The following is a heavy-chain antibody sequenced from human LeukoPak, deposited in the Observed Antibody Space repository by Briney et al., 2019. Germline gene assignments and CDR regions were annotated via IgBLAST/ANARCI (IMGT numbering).Heavy chain of an antibody. V-gene: IGHV4-39*01. Sequence: PSETLSLTCTVSVGSISSSSAYWGWIRQPPGKGLEWIGSIYYSKNTYYNPSLKSRVTTSADTSKNQFSLTLGSVSATDTAVYYCVSPRGFSYGYFDYWGQGTLVTVSS. J-gene: IGHJ4*02. CDR2: IYYSKNT. CDR3: VSPRGFSYGYFDY. CDR1: VGSISSSSAY. D-gene: IGHD5-18*01.